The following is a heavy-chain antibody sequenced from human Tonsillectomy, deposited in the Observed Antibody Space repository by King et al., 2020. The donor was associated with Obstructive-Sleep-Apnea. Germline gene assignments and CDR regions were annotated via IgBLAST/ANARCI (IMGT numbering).Heavy chain of an antibody. Sequence: QLVQSGGGLVQPGGSLRLSCAASGFTFSSYAMSWVRQAPGKGLEWVSTISGSGGSPYYADSVKGRFTISRDNSKNTLYLQMNSLRAEDTAVYYCATDHVAPIDAFDIWGQGTMVTVSS. CDR2: ISGSGGSP. CDR3: ATDHVAPIDAFDI. CDR1: GFTFSSYA. V-gene: IGHV3-23*04. J-gene: IGHJ3*02. D-gene: IGHD5-12*01.